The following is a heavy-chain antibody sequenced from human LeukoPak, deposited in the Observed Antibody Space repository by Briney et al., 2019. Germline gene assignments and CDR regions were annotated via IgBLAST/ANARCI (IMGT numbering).Heavy chain of an antibody. J-gene: IGHJ4*02. D-gene: IGHD5-12*01. CDR2: INHSGST. CDR1: GGSFSGHY. Sequence: SETLSLTCAVYGGSFSGHYWSWLRQPPGKGLEWIGEINHSGSTNYNPSLKSRVTISVDTSKNQFSLKLSSVTAADTAVYYCAKDVSGYAKYWGQGTLVTVSS. V-gene: IGHV4-34*01. CDR3: AKDVSGYAKY.